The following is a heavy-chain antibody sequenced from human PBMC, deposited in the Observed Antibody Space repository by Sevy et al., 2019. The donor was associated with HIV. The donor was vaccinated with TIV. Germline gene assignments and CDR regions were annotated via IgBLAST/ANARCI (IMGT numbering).Heavy chain of an antibody. J-gene: IGHJ6*02. CDR1: GFTFSTYA. CDR3: AKGYCSGGSCPRDYYYYGMDV. CDR2: ISTNGRSA. D-gene: IGHD2-15*01. V-gene: IGHV3-23*01. Sequence: GGSLRLSCAASGFTFSTYAMNWVRQAPGKGLEWVSSISTNGRSAYCTDSVEGRFTISRDNSKNTLYLQMNSLRADDTAVYYCAKGYCSGGSCPRDYYYYGMDVWGQGTTVTVSS.